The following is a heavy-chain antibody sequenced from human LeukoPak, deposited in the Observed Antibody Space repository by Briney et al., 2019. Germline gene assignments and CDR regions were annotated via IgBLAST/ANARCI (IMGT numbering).Heavy chain of an antibody. Sequence: GGSLRLSCAASGFTFSSYETNWVRQAPGKGLEWVSYITSSGDGSYYADSVRGRFTVSRDNAKNSLYLQMNSLGAEDTALYYCVRLGGATGQYFQHWGQGTLVTVSS. D-gene: IGHD1-26*01. CDR3: VRLGGATGQYFQH. V-gene: IGHV3-48*03. J-gene: IGHJ1*01. CDR2: ITSSGDGS. CDR1: GFTFSSYE.